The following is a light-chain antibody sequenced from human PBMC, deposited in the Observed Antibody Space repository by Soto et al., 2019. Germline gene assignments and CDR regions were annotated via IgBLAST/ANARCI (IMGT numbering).Light chain of an antibody. CDR2: DAS. Sequence: ENVLTQSPGTLSLSPGDRATLSCRASRSLNSNYLAWYQQKPGQAPRLLIYDASNRATGIPDRFSGRGSGTDFTLTISRLEPEDFAVYYCQQYGGSPITFGQGTRLEMK. CDR3: QQYGGSPIT. V-gene: IGKV3-20*01. J-gene: IGKJ5*01. CDR1: RSLNSNY.